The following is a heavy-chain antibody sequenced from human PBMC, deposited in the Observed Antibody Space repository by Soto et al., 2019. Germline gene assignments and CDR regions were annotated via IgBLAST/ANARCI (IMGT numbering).Heavy chain of an antibody. J-gene: IGHJ4*02. V-gene: IGHV5-51*01. CDR2: IYPGDSDT. CDR1: GYSFTSSW. CDR3: ATWRRXXWFDY. Sequence: PGESLKISCKGSGYSFTSSWVGWVGQMPGKGLEWMGIIYPGDSDTRYSPXFQGQVTISADKSISTAYLQWSSLKASDTAMYYCATWRRXXWFDYWGQGSQVXXSS.